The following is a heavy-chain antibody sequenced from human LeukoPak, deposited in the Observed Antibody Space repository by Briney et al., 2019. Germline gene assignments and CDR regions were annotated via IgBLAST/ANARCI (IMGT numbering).Heavy chain of an antibody. J-gene: IGHJ5*02. D-gene: IGHD3-22*01. Sequence: ASVKVSCKASGYTFTSYGISWVRQAPGQGLEWMGWISAYNGNTNYAQKLQGRVTMTTDTSTSTAYMELRSLRSDDTAVYYCARDLNCYYDSSGYPEPNWFDPWGQGTLVTVSS. CDR1: GYTFTSYG. CDR2: ISAYNGNT. CDR3: ARDLNCYYDSSGYPEPNWFDP. V-gene: IGHV1-18*01.